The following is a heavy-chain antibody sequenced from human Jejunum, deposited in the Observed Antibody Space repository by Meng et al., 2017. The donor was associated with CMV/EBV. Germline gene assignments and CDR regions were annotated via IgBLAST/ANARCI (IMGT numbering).Heavy chain of an antibody. J-gene: IGHJ4*02. CDR2: IKSKADGETT. CDR1: GFLFSNAW. CDR3: TTAYGGSFSN. D-gene: IGHD1-26*01. Sequence: LVGAGGGLGKPGVSLRLSCAASGFLFSNAWMSWVRQGPGKGLEWVGRIKSKADGETTDYASPVKGRFTISRDDSKNTLYLEMNSLKTEDTAIYYCTTAYGGSFSNWGQGTLVTVSS. V-gene: IGHV3-15*01.